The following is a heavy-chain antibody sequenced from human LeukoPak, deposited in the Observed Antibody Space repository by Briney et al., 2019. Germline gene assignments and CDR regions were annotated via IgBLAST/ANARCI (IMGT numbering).Heavy chain of an antibody. J-gene: IGHJ4*02. CDR2: IYWNDDK. V-gene: IGHV2-5*01. CDR1: GFSLSTSGVG. D-gene: IGHD6-19*01. Sequence: SGPTLVNPTQTLTLTCTFSGFSLSTSGVGVGWIRQPPGKALEWLALIYWNDDKRYSPSLKSRLTITKDTSKNQVVLTMTNMDPVDTATYYCARTLSSGWHFVYWGQGTLVTVSS. CDR3: ARTLSSGWHFVY.